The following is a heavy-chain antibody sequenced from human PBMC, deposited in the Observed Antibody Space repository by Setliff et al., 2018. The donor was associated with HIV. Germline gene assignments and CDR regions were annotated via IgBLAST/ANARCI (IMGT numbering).Heavy chain of an antibody. CDR2: MNPNSGNT. D-gene: IGHD6-13*01. J-gene: IGHJ4*02. CDR3: VLKGYSSSWYYFDY. Sequence: ASVKVSCKASGYTFINYDINWVRQATGQGLEWMGWMNPNSGNTSYAQKFQGRVTMTRNTSISTAYMELSSLRSEDTAVYYCVLKGYSSSWYYFDYWGQGTLVTVSS. V-gene: IGHV1-8*01. CDR1: GYTFINYD.